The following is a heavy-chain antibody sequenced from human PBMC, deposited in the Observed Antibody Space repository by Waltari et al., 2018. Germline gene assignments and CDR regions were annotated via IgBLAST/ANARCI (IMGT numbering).Heavy chain of an antibody. V-gene: IGHV3-21*01. J-gene: IGHJ4*02. CDR3: ARGGGSRTYNDY. CDR2: ISSSSSYI. Sequence: EVQLVESGGGLVKPGGSLRLSCAASGFTFSSYSMNWVRQAPGKGLEWVSSISSSSSYIYYADSVKGRFTISRDNAKNSLYLQMNSLRAEDTAVYYCARGGGSRTYNDYWGQGTLVTVSS. CDR1: GFTFSSYS. D-gene: IGHD6-13*01.